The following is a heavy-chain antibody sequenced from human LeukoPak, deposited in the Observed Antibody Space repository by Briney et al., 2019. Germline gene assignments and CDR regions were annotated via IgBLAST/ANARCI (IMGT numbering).Heavy chain of an antibody. CDR3: AKDRGISYYGSGSVTPIQR. V-gene: IGHV3-23*01. D-gene: IGHD3-10*01. CDR2: ISGSGGST. J-gene: IGHJ1*01. CDR1: GFTFSSYA. Sequence: GGSLRLSCAASGFTFSSYAMSWVRQAPGKGLEWVSAISGSGGSTYYPDSVQGRFTISRDNSKNTLYLQMNSLRAEDTAVYYCAKDRGISYYGSGSVTPIQRWGQGTLVTVSS.